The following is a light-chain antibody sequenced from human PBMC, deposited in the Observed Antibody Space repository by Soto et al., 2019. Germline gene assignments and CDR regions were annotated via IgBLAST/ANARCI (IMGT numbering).Light chain of an antibody. CDR3: QHYNDYSRM. Sequence: DIPMTQSPSTLYASIGDRVTITCRTSQSVDSWLAWYQQKPGKAPKLLIYKASSLQTGVPSRFSGSGSGTEFTLTISSLQPDDFATYYCQHYNDYSRMFGQGTKVEIK. CDR2: KAS. CDR1: QSVDSW. V-gene: IGKV1-5*03. J-gene: IGKJ1*01.